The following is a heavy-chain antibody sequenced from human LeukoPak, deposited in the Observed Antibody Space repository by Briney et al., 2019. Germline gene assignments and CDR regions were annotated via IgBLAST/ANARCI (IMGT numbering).Heavy chain of an antibody. J-gene: IGHJ4*02. Sequence: GGSLRLSCAASGFTFSSYAMSWVRQAPGKGLEWVSAISGSGGSTYYADSVKGRFTISRDNSKNTLYPQMNSLRAEDTAVYYCAKGKWQPTYFDYWGQGTLVTVSS. CDR2: ISGSGGST. CDR3: AKGKWQPTYFDY. D-gene: IGHD5-12*01. V-gene: IGHV3-23*01. CDR1: GFTFSSYA.